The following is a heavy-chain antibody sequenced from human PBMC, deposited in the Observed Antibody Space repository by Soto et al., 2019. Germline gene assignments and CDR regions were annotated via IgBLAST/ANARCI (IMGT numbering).Heavy chain of an antibody. CDR1: GFTFDDYT. CDR2: ISWDGGST. J-gene: IGHJ3*02. CDR3: AKVGPELGHSFDI. Sequence: GGSLRLSCAASGFTFDDYTMHGVRQAPGKGLEWVSLISWDGGSTYYADSVKGRFTISRDNSKNSLYLQMNSLRTEDTALYYCAKVGPELGHSFDIWGQGTMVTVSS. V-gene: IGHV3-43*01. D-gene: IGHD7-27*01.